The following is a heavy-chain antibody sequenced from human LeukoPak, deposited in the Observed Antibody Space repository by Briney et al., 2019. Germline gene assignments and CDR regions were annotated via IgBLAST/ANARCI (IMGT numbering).Heavy chain of an antibody. CDR3: TTQWELPYYYYYYMDV. D-gene: IGHD1-26*01. J-gene: IGHJ6*03. CDR2: IKSKTDGGTT. V-gene: IGHV3-15*01. Sequence: GGSLRLSCAASGFTFSNAWMSWVRQAPGKGLEWVGRIKSKTDGGTTDYAAPLKGRFTISRDDSKNTLYLQMNSLKPEDTAVYYCTTQWELPYYYYYYMDVWGKGTTVTVSS. CDR1: GFTFSNAW.